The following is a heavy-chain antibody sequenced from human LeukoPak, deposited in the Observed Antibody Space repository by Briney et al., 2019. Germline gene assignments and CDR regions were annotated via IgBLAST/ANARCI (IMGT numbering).Heavy chain of an antibody. CDR2: ISGSGGST. J-gene: IGHJ4*02. Sequence: GGSLRLPCAASGFTFSTYAMSWVRQAPGKGLEWVSVISGSGGSTYYADSVKGRFTISRDNSKNTMYLQMKSLRADDTAVYYCAKDRDILQYSSGWYNFDYWGQGTLVTVSS. D-gene: IGHD6-19*01. V-gene: IGHV3-23*01. CDR3: AKDRDILQYSSGWYNFDY. CDR1: GFTFSTYA.